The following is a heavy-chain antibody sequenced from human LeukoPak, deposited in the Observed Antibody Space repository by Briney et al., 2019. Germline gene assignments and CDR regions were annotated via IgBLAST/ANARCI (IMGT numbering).Heavy chain of an antibody. CDR3: AKDAVGATAYYFDY. CDR1: GFTFSSYS. V-gene: IGHV3-21*04. D-gene: IGHD1-26*01. CDR2: ISSSSSYI. J-gene: IGHJ4*02. Sequence: PGGSLRLSCAASGFTFSSYSMNWVRQAPGKGLEWVSSISSSSSYIYYADSVKGRFTISRDNAKNSLYLQMNSLRAEDTAVYYCAKDAVGATAYYFDYWGQGTLVTVSS.